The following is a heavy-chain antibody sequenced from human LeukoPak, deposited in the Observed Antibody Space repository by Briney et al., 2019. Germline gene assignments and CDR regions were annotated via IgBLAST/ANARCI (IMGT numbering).Heavy chain of an antibody. D-gene: IGHD6-6*01. J-gene: IGHJ4*02. CDR2: INPSGGST. CDR3: ARDYDGSSSGPFFDY. V-gene: IGHV1-46*01. Sequence: GASVKVSCKASGYTFTGYYIHWVRQAPGQGLEWMGIINPSGGSTSYAQKFQGRVTMTRDTSTSTVYMELSSLRSEDTAVYYCARDYDGSSSGPFFDYWGQGTLVTVSS. CDR1: GYTFTGYY.